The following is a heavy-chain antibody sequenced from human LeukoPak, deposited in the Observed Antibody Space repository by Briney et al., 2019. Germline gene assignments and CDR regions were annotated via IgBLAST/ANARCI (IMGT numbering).Heavy chain of an antibody. CDR1: GYTFTSYD. Sequence: ASVKVSCKASGYTFTSYDINWVRQAPGQGLEWMGWINPNSGGTNYAQKFQGRVTMTRDTSISTAYMELSRLRSDDTAVYYCARDIENYYGSGTYAWGQGTLVTVSS. D-gene: IGHD3-10*01. J-gene: IGHJ5*02. V-gene: IGHV1-2*02. CDR2: INPNSGGT. CDR3: ARDIENYYGSGTYA.